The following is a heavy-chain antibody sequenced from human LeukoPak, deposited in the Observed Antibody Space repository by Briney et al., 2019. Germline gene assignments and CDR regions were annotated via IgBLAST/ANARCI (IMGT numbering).Heavy chain of an antibody. CDR1: GGSFSGYY. D-gene: IGHD3-22*01. Sequence: SETLSLTCAVYGGSFSGYYWSWIRQPPGKGLEWIGYIYYSGNTYYNPSLKSRVTISVDTSKNQFSLKLSSVTAADTAVYYCARVPYYYDSSGYSDFDYWGQGTLVTVSS. J-gene: IGHJ4*02. V-gene: IGHV4-34*09. CDR2: IYYSGNT. CDR3: ARVPYYYDSSGYSDFDY.